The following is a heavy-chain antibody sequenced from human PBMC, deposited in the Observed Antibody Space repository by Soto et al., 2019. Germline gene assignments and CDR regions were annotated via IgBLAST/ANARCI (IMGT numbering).Heavy chain of an antibody. CDR2: IYYSGST. CDR1: GGSISSSSYY. Sequence: SETLSLTCTVSGGSISSSSYYWGWIRQPPGKGLEWIGSIYYSGSTYYNPSLKSRVTISVDTSKNQFSLKLGSVTAADTAVYYCARMNYYDSSGYYPGSPFDYWGQGTLVTVSS. J-gene: IGHJ4*02. D-gene: IGHD3-22*01. CDR3: ARMNYYDSSGYYPGSPFDY. V-gene: IGHV4-39*01.